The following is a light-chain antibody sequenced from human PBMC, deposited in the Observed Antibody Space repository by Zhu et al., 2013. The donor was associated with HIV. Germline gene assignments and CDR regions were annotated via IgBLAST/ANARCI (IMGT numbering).Light chain of an antibody. CDR1: QTVSYRH. CDR2: GSS. J-gene: IGKJ4*01. Sequence: EIVLMQSPGSLSLSRGERATLSCRASQTVSYRHIAWYHQKPGQPPRLLLYGSSSRAPGIPERFSGSGSGTEFTLSISSLQSEDFAIYYCQQYNNWPPTFGGGTKVEIK. V-gene: IGKV3D-15*01. CDR3: QQYNNWPPT.